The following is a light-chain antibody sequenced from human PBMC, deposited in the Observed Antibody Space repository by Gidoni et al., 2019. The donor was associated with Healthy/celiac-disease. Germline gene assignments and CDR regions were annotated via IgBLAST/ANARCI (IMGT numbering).Light chain of an antibody. Sequence: VSTHSPAPLSLSPRGRATPSCSASQSVSSYLDWYQQKPGQAPRLLIYDASNRATGIPARYSGSGSGTDFTLTISSLGPEDFAVYYCQQRSNWPPWLTFGGGTKVEIK. CDR3: QQRSNWPPWLT. CDR2: DAS. J-gene: IGKJ4*01. CDR1: QSVSSY. V-gene: IGKV3-11*01.